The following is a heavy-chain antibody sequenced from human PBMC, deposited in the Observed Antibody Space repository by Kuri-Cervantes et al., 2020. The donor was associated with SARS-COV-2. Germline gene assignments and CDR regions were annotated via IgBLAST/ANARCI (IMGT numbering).Heavy chain of an antibody. CDR3: ARSEAARVLRFLEWFVLRAFDI. V-gene: IGHV1-69*05. CDR1: GGTFSSYA. CDR2: IIPIFGTA. Sequence: SVKVSSKASGGTFSSYAISWVRQAPGQGLEWMGGIIPIFGTANYAQKFQGRVTITTDESTSTAYMELSSLRSEDTAVYYCARSEAARVLRFLEWFVLRAFDIWGQGTMVTVSS. D-gene: IGHD3-3*01. J-gene: IGHJ3*02.